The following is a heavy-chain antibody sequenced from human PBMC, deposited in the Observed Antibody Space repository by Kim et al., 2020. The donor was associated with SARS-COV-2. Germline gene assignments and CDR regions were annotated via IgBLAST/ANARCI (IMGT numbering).Heavy chain of an antibody. CDR1: GFTFSSYE. J-gene: IGHJ4*02. CDR3: ARPTRGGSSGWSFDY. D-gene: IGHD6-19*01. V-gene: IGHV3-48*03. CDR2: ISSSGSTI. Sequence: GGSLRLSCAASGFTFSSYEMNWVRQAPGKGLEWVSYISSSGSTIYYADSVKGRFTISRDNAKNSLYLQMNSLRAEDTAVYYCARPTRGGSSGWSFDYWGQGTLVTVSS.